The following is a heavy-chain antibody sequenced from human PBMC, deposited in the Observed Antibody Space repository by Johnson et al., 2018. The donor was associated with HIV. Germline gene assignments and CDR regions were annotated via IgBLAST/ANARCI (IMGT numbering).Heavy chain of an antibody. V-gene: IGHV3-30*02. CDR2: IWYDGSNK. J-gene: IGHJ3*02. Sequence: QVQLVESGGGLVQSGGSLRLACVASGFIVGTKYMSWVRQAPGKGLEWVAVIWYDGSNKYYADSVKGRFTISRDNSKNTLYLQMNSLRAEDTAVYYCAKEDPWRRAFDIWGQGTVVTVSS. CDR1: GFIVGTKY. D-gene: IGHD1-1*01. CDR3: AKEDPWRRAFDI.